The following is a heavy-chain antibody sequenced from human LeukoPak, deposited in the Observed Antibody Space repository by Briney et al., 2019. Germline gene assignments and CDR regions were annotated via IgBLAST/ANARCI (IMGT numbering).Heavy chain of an antibody. V-gene: IGHV3-74*01. CDR2: INSDGSST. Sequence: GALRLSCAASGFTFSTYWMHWVRQAPGKGLVWVSRINSDGSSTSYADSVKGRITISRDNAKNTLYLQMNNLRAEDTAVYYCTRGRYYFEYWGQGTLVTVSS. CDR3: TRGRYYFEY. J-gene: IGHJ4*02. CDR1: GFTFSTYW. D-gene: IGHD3-3*01.